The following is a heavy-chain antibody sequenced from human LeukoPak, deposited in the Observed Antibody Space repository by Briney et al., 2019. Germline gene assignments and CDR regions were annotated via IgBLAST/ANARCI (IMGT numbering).Heavy chain of an antibody. D-gene: IGHD2-15*01. V-gene: IGHV3-48*02. CDR2: ISSSSSTI. CDR3: ARDGRYYYGMDV. J-gene: IGHJ6*02. Sequence: GGSLRLSCAASGFIFSDYAMHWVRQAPGKGLEWVSDISSSSSTIYYADSVKGRFTISRDNAKNSLYLQMNSLRDEDTAVYYCARDGRYYYGMDVWGQGTTVTVSS. CDR1: GFIFSDYA.